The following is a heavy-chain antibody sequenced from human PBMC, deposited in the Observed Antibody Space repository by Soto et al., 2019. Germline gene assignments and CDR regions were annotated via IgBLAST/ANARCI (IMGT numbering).Heavy chain of an antibody. Sequence: GGSLRLSCAASGFTFSNYSMNLTRQAPGKGLEWVSSISSSSSYIYYADSVKGRFTISRDNAKNSLYLQMNSLRAEDTAVYYCARDQPGYSYGYGLGYWGQGTLVTVSS. V-gene: IGHV3-21*01. J-gene: IGHJ4*02. CDR3: ARDQPGYSYGYGLGY. CDR1: GFTFSNYS. D-gene: IGHD5-18*01. CDR2: ISSSSSYI.